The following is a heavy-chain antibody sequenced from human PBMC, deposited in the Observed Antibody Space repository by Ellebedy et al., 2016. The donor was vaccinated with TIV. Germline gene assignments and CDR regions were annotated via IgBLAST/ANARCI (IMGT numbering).Heavy chain of an antibody. V-gene: IGHV1-69*13. CDR2: IIPIFGTA. Sequence: SVKVSCXASGGTFSSYAISWVRQAPGQGLEWMGGIIPIFGTANYAQKFQGRVTITADESTSTAYMELSSLRSEDTAVYYCARDNLDTGLFDYWGQGTLVTVSS. CDR1: GGTFSSYA. J-gene: IGHJ4*02. D-gene: IGHD3-16*01. CDR3: ARDNLDTGLFDY.